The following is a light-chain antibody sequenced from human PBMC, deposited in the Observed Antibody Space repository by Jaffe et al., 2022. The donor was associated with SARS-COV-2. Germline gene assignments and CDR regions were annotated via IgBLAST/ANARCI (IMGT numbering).Light chain of an antibody. V-gene: IGLV1-47*01. J-gene: IGLJ3*02. CDR1: SSNIGINY. CDR2: RND. CDR3: AAWDASLSSWV. Sequence: QSVLTQPPSASGTPGQRVTISCSGSSSNIGINYVYWYQQLPGTAPKLLIYRNDQRPSGVPDRFSGSRSGTSASLAISGLRSEDEADYYCAAWDASLSSWVFGGGTKLTVL.